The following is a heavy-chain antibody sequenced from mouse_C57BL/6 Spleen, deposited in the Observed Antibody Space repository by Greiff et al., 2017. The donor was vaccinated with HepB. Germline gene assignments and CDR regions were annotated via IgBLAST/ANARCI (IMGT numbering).Heavy chain of an antibody. D-gene: IGHD1-1*01. V-gene: IGHV14-4*01. CDR2: IDPENGDT. Sequence: VQLKESGAELVRPGASVKLSCTASGFNIKDDYMHWVKQRPEQGLEWIGWIDPENGDTEYASKFQGKATITADTSSNTAYLQLSSLTSEDTAVYYCTPQSHYYGSPFAYWGQGTLVTVSA. J-gene: IGHJ3*01. CDR1: GFNIKDDY. CDR3: TPQSHYYGSPFAY.